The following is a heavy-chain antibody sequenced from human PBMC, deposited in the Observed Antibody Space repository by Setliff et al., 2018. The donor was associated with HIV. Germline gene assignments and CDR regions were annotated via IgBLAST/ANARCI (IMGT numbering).Heavy chain of an antibody. Sequence: SVKVSCKASGGTFSSYAISWVRQAPGQGLEWMGGIIPIFGTANYAQKFQGRVTITADESTSTAYMELSSLRSEDTAVYYCARVVVRGVTFIAEYFQHWGQGTLVTVSS. V-gene: IGHV1-69*13. D-gene: IGHD3-10*01. CDR1: GGTFSSYA. J-gene: IGHJ1*01. CDR2: IIPIFGTA. CDR3: ARVVVRGVTFIAEYFQH.